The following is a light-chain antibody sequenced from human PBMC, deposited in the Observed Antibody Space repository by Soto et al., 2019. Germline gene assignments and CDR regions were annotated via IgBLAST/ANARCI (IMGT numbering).Light chain of an antibody. Sequence: QSVLTQPPSASGSPGQSVTISCTGTSSDVGGYNYVSWYQQHPGKAPKLMIYEVSKRPSGAPDRFSGSKSGNTASLTVSGLQAEDEADYYCSSYAGSNNFVVFGTGTKLTVL. J-gene: IGLJ1*01. CDR2: EVS. CDR1: SSDVGGYNY. V-gene: IGLV2-8*01. CDR3: SSYAGSNNFVV.